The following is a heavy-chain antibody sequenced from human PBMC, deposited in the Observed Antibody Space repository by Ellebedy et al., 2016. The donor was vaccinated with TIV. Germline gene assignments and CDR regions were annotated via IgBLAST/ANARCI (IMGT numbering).Heavy chain of an antibody. CDR3: AIGLEGSGYYLQAFDN. CDR2: ISFDGGDM. V-gene: IGHV3-30*03. CDR1: GFIFRNAW. Sequence: PGGSLRLSCAASGFIFRNAWMNWVRQSPGKGLEWVGVISFDGGDMYYADSVKYRFTISRDNSKNTLYLQLNSLRRDDTALYYCAIGLEGSGYYLQAFDNWGQGTLVSVSS. D-gene: IGHD3-3*01. J-gene: IGHJ4*02.